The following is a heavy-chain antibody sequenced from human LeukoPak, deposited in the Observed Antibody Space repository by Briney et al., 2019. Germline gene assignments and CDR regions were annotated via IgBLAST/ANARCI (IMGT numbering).Heavy chain of an antibody. V-gene: IGHV1-24*01. Sequence: ASVKFSCKVSGYTLTELSMHWVRQAPGKGLEWMGGFDPEDGETIYAQKFQGRVTMTEDTSTDTAYMELSSLRSEDMAVYYCATGCYACAFDIWGQGTMVTVSS. CDR2: FDPEDGET. CDR1: GYTLTELS. D-gene: IGHD2-2*01. J-gene: IGHJ3*02. CDR3: ATGCYACAFDI.